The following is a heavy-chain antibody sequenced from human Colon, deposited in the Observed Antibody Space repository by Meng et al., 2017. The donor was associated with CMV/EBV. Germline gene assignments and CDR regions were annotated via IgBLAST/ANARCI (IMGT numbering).Heavy chain of an antibody. CDR1: GDSISNYY. J-gene: IGHJ5*02. D-gene: IGHD4/OR15-4a*01. CDR2: IYSSGST. CDR3: AKGRARNDYWFDP. V-gene: IGHV4-59*01. Sequence: QLQLQDSGPGLVKPWETLSLTCTVSGDSISNYYWSWIRQSPGKGLEWIGYIYSSGSTNYNPSLKSRVTISIDTSKNQFSLKLTSVTAADTAVYYCAKGRARNDYWFDPWGQGTLVTVSS.